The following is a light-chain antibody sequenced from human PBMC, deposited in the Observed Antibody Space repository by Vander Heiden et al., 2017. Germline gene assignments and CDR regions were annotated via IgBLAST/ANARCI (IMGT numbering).Light chain of an antibody. CDR1: SLRSYY. Sequence: SSELTQDPAVSVALGQTVRIPCQGDSLRSYYAGWYQQKPGQAPVLVIYGKNNRPSGIPDRFSGSSSGNTASLTITGAQAEDEADYYCNSRDSSGNPEDVVFGGGTKLTVL. V-gene: IGLV3-19*01. J-gene: IGLJ2*01. CDR2: GKN. CDR3: NSRDSSGNPEDVV.